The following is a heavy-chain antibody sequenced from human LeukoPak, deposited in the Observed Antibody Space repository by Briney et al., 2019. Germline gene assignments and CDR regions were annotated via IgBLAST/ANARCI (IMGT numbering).Heavy chain of an antibody. J-gene: IGHJ4*02. D-gene: IGHD3-10*01. CDR3: VRERFHGSGAPKFDF. V-gene: IGHV3-7*01. CDR2: IRQDGSQK. Sequence: PGGSLRLSCAASGFTFSNFWMSWVRQAPGKGLEWVATIRQDGSQKYYVDSVKGRFTISRDNAKNSLHLQVNSLRAEDTAVYYCVRERFHGSGAPKFDFWGQGTLVTVPS. CDR1: GFTFSNFW.